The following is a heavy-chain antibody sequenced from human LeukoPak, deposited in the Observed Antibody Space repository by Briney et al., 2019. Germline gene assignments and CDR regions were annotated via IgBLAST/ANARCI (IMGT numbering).Heavy chain of an antibody. CDR2: IIPIFGTA. J-gene: IGHJ4*02. CDR3: ARGMVYYDYVWGGFDY. V-gene: IGHV1-69*06. CDR1: GGTFSSYA. Sequence: ASVKVSCKASGGTFSSYAISWVRQAPGQGLEWMGGIIPIFGTANYAQKFQGRVTITADKSTSTAYMELSSLRSEGTAVYYCARGMVYYDYVWGGFDYWDQGTLVTVSS. D-gene: IGHD3-16*01.